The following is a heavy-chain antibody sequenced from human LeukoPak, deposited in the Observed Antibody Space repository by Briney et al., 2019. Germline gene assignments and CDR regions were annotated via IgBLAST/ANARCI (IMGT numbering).Heavy chain of an antibody. CDR1: GFTFSSYA. V-gene: IGHV3-23*01. CDR2: IRGSGDGT. CDR3: GRDPNGDYVGAFDF. Sequence: PGGSLRLSCAASGFTFSSYAMTWVRQAPGKGLEWVSSIRGSGDGTSYGGSVKGRSTMSRDNSKNTLYLQMNSLRAEDTAIYYCGRDPNGDYVGAFDFWGLGTLVTVSS. D-gene: IGHD4-17*01. J-gene: IGHJ3*01.